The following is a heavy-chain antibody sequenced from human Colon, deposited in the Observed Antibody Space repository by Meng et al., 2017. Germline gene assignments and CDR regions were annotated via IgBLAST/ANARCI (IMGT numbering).Heavy chain of an antibody. CDR3: ARGRGSYSSIDF. V-gene: IGHV4-61*03. Sequence: QVQPQGPGPGPVGPSETLSLPCTLSGGYVSSPSYYWSWIRQTPGKGLEWIGYVYYTGSANYNPSLKSRVTISVDTSKDHFSLNLTSVTAADTAVYYCARGRGSYSSIDFWGQGTLVTVSS. CDR1: GGYVSSPSYY. J-gene: IGHJ4*02. D-gene: IGHD1-26*01. CDR2: VYYTGSA.